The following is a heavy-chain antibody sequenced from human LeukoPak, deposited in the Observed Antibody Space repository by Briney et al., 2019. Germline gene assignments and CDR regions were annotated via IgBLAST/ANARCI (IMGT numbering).Heavy chain of an antibody. Sequence: SETLSLTCTVSGGSISSSNFHWGWIRQPPGKGLEWIGTMYYSGSTYYNPSLKSRVTISVDTSKNQFSLKLSSVTAADTAVYYCARDEGFDPWGQGTLVTVSS. CDR2: MYYSGST. J-gene: IGHJ5*02. V-gene: IGHV4-39*02. CDR1: GGSISSSNFH. CDR3: ARDEGFDP.